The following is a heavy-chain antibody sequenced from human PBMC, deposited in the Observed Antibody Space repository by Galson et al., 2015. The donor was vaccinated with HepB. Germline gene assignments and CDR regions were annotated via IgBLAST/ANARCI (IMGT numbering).Heavy chain of an antibody. CDR3: AHRQVYYYDNSGYYYGPDGFDY. Sequence: PALVKPTQTLTLTCTFSGFSLSTSGVGVGWIRQPPGKALEWLALIYWDDNNRYSPSLKSRLTITKDTSKNQVVLTMTNMDPVDTATYHCAHRQVYYYDNSGYYYGPDGFDYWGQGTLVTVSS. V-gene: IGHV2-5*02. J-gene: IGHJ4*02. CDR2: IYWDDNN. CDR1: GFSLSTSGVG. D-gene: IGHD3-22*01.